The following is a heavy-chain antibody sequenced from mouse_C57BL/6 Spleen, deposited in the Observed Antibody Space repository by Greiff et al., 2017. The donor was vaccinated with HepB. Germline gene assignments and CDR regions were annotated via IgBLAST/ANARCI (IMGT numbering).Heavy chain of an antibody. J-gene: IGHJ1*03. CDR3: ARGDHPCDV. CDR2: IDPSDSYT. D-gene: IGHD3-3*01. V-gene: IGHV1-69*01. Sequence: VQLQQPGAELVMPGASVKLSCKASGYTFTSYWMHWVKQRPGQGLEWIGEIDPSDSYTNYNQKFKGKSTLTVDKSSSTAYMQLSSLTSEDSAVYYCARGDHPCDVWGTGTTVTVSS. CDR1: GYTFTSYW.